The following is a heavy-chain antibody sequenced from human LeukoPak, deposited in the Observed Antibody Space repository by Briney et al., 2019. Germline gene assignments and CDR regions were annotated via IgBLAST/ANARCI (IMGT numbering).Heavy chain of an antibody. D-gene: IGHD1-26*01. V-gene: IGHV4-59*01. CDR3: ARDRRRDLLHAFDI. Sequence: KPSETLSLTCTVSGGTISNYYWSWIRQPPGKGLEWIVYIDYSGSTNYNPSLKSRVTISVDASKNQFSLNLRSVTPADTAVYYCARDRRRDLLHAFDIWGQGTMVTVSS. CDR1: GGTISNYY. CDR2: IDYSGST. J-gene: IGHJ3*02.